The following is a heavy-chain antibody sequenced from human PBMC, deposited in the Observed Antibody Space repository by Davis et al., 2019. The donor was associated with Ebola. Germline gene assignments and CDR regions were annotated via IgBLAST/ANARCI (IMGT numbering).Heavy chain of an antibody. Sequence: ASVKVSCKASGYTFNNYAISWVRQAPGQGLEWMGWIIAYNGNTNYAQILQGRVTMTTDTSTGTAYMELRSLRSDDTAVYFCARTSIVGTTTTASDIWGQGTKVTVSS. CDR3: ARTSIVGTTTTASDI. CDR2: IIAYNGNT. J-gene: IGHJ3*02. D-gene: IGHD1-26*01. V-gene: IGHV1-18*01. CDR1: GYTFNNYA.